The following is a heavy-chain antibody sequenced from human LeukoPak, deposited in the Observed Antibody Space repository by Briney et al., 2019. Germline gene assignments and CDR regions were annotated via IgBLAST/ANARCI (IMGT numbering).Heavy chain of an antibody. Sequence: PGGSLRLSCVASGFTFSSYAMHWVRQAPGKGLEWVAVISYDGSNKYYADSVKGRFTISRDNSKNTLYLQMNSLRAEDTAVYYCARVEYSYGSGYWGQGTLVTVSS. CDR2: ISYDGSNK. D-gene: IGHD5-18*01. CDR1: GFTFSSYA. V-gene: IGHV3-30-3*01. CDR3: ARVEYSYGSGY. J-gene: IGHJ4*02.